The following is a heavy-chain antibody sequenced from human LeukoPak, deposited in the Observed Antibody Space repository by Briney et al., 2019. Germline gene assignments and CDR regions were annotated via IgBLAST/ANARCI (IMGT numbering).Heavy chain of an antibody. CDR3: ARDSTAASSGD. CDR2: IYTSGST. CDR1: GGSISSGSYY. Sequence: PSETLSLTCTVSGGSISSGSYYWSWIRQPAGKGLEWIGRIYTSGSTNYNPSLKSRVTISVDTSKNQFSLKLSSVTAADTAVYYCARDSTAASSGDWGQGTLVTVCS. D-gene: IGHD2-2*01. J-gene: IGHJ4*02. V-gene: IGHV4-61*02.